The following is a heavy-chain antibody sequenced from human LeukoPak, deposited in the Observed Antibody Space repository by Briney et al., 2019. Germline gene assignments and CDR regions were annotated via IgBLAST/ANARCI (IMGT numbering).Heavy chain of an antibody. V-gene: IGHV3-23*01. J-gene: IGHJ3*02. CDR3: AKDPQDYGDSEAFDI. CDR1: GFTFSSYA. CDR2: ISGSGGST. D-gene: IGHD4-17*01. Sequence: PGGSLRLSCAASGFTFSSYAMSWVRKAPGKGLEWVSAISGSGGSTYYADSVKGRFTISRDNSKNTLYLQMNSLRAEDTAVYYCAKDPQDYGDSEAFDIWGQGTVVTVSS.